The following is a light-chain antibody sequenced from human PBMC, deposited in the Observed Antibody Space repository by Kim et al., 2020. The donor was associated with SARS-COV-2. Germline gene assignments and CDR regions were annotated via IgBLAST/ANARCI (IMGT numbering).Light chain of an antibody. V-gene: IGKV3-20*01. CDR3: KQYGSTRLT. CDR1: ESVSSSY. CDR2: AAS. Sequence: EIVLTQSPGILSLSPGESVTLSCRASESVSSSYLAWYQQRSGQAPRLLIYAASSRATGIPDRFSGRGSGTAFILTISRVEPEDSAVYYCKQYGSTRLTFGQGTRLEIK. J-gene: IGKJ5*01.